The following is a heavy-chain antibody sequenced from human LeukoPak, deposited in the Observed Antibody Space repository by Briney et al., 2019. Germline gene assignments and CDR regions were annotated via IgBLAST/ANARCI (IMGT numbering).Heavy chain of an antibody. CDR1: GYTFTSYA. V-gene: IGHV1-3*01. J-gene: IGHJ4*02. D-gene: IGHD2-21*02. CDR3: ARDLGDHLYSLDY. CDR2: INAGNGNT. Sequence: ASVKVSCKASGYTFTSYAMNWVRQAPGQRLEWMGWINAGNGNTEYSQKFQGRITITGDTSASTAYMELSSLRSEDTAVYYCARDLGDHLYSLDYWGQGTLVTVSS.